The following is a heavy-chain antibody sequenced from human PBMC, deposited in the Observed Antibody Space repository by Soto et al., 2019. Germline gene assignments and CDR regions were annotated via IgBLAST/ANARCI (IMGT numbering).Heavy chain of an antibody. V-gene: IGHV3-21*01. CDR2: ISSDSSYM. J-gene: IGHJ4*02. CDR1: GFTFSSHG. Sequence: KTGGSLRLSCAASGFTFSSHGMNWVRLAPGKGLEWVSSISSDSSYMYYADSVKGRFTISRDNAKNTLYLQLDSLRVEDTAMYYCTRGPRPSSSGTGAYWGPGTQVTVSS. CDR3: TRGPRPSSSGTGAY. D-gene: IGHD1-26*01.